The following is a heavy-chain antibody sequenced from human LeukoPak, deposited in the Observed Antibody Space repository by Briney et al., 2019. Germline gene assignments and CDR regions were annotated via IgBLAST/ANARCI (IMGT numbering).Heavy chain of an antibody. CDR2: IWFDGSNT. J-gene: IGHJ3*02. D-gene: IGHD1-26*01. Sequence: PGGSLRLSCAASGFTFSSYAMHWVRQAPGKGLGWVAVIWFDGSNTYYADSVKGRFTISRDNSKNTLYLQMNSLRAEDTAVHYCARGAQSRGYSGPFDIWGQGTMVTVSS. CDR3: ARGAQSRGYSGPFDI. V-gene: IGHV3-33*08. CDR1: GFTFSSYA.